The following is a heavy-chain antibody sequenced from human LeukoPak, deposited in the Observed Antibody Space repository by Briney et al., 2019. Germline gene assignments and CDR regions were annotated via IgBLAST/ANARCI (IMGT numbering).Heavy chain of an antibody. CDR3: ARDLYRIVVVPHYFDY. J-gene: IGHJ4*02. CDR1: GFTFSSYW. V-gene: IGHV3-7*01. Sequence: GGSLILSCAASGFTFSSYWMSWVRQAPGKGLEWVANIKQDGSEKYYVDSVKGRFTISRDNAKNSLYLQMNSLRAEDTAVYYCARDLYRIVVVPHYFDYWGQGTLVTVSS. CDR2: IKQDGSEK. D-gene: IGHD3-22*01.